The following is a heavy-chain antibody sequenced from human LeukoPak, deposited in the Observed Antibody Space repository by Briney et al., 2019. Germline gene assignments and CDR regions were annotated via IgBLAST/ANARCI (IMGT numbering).Heavy chain of an antibody. D-gene: IGHD3-10*01. Sequence: PGGSLRLSCAASGFTWSSYSMNWVRQAPGKGLEWVSYISSSSRSIYYADSVKGRFTISRDNANNSLSLQMNSLRDEDTAVYYCVLGSPFDYWGQGTLVTVSS. V-gene: IGHV3-48*02. J-gene: IGHJ4*02. CDR2: ISSSSRSI. CDR3: VLGSPFDY. CDR1: GFTWSSYS.